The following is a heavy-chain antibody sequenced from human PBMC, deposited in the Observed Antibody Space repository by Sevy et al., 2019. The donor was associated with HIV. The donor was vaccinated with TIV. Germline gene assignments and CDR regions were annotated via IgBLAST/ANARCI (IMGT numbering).Heavy chain of an antibody. CDR2: IYYSGST. J-gene: IGHJ2*01. CDR1: GGSISSGGYY. D-gene: IGHD3-3*01. V-gene: IGHV4-31*01. CDR3: AREELGDYWSCYYGGYFDL. Sequence: SETLSLTCTVSGGSISSGGYYWSWIRQHPGKGLEWIGYIYYSGSTYYNPSLKSPLTISVDTSKNQFSLKLSSVTAADTAEYYCAREELGDYWSCYYGGYFDLWGRGTLVTVSS.